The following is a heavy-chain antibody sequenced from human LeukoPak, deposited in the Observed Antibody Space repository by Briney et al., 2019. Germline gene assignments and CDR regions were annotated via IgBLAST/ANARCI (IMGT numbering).Heavy chain of an antibody. CDR3: AREIVAISPYNWFDP. Sequence: SETLSLTCAVYGGSFSGYYWSWIRQPPGRGLEWIGEINHSGSTNYNPSLKSRVTISVDTSKNQFSLKLSSVTAADTAVYYCAREIVAISPYNWFDPWGQGTLVTVSS. D-gene: IGHD2-15*01. J-gene: IGHJ5*02. V-gene: IGHV4-34*01. CDR1: GGSFSGYY. CDR2: INHSGST.